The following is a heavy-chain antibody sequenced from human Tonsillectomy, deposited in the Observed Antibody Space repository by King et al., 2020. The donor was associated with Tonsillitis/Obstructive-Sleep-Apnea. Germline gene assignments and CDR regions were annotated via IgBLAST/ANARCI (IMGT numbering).Heavy chain of an antibody. CDR2: ISYDGSNK. J-gene: IGHJ4*02. Sequence: VQLVESGGGVVQPGRSLRLSCAASGFTFSSYAMHWVRQAPGKGLEWVAVISYDGSNKYYADSVKGRFTISRDNSKNTLYLQMNSLRAEDTAVYYCARDQLTENYYDSSGYPGYWGQGTLVTVSS. CDR1: GFTFSSYA. V-gene: IGHV3-30*04. D-gene: IGHD3-22*01. CDR3: ARDQLTENYYDSSGYPGY.